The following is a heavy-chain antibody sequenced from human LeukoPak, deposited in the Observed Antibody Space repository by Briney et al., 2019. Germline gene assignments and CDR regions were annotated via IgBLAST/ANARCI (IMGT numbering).Heavy chain of an antibody. CDR2: ISGSGGST. D-gene: IGHD2-21*01. CDR1: GFTFSSYS. CDR3: ARDWGDGGGP. Sequence: GGSLRLSCAASGFTFSSYSMNWVRQAPGKGLEWVSAISGSGGSTYYADSVKGRFTISRDNSKNTLYLQMNSLRAEDTAVYYCARDWGDGGGPWGQGTLVTVSS. V-gene: IGHV3-23*01. J-gene: IGHJ5*02.